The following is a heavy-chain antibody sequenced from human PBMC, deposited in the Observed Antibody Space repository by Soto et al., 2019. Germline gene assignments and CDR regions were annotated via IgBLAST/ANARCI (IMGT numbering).Heavy chain of an antibody. Sequence: GASVKVSCKASGYTFTSYGTSWVRQAPGQGLEWMGWISAYNGNTNYAQKLQGRVTMTTDTSTSTAYMELRSLRSDDTAVYHCARDLTTYYYDSSGYSSYLGGPDYWGQGTLVTVSS. CDR2: ISAYNGNT. CDR3: ARDLTTYYYDSSGYSSYLGGPDY. CDR1: GYTFTSYG. J-gene: IGHJ4*02. V-gene: IGHV1-18*01. D-gene: IGHD3-22*01.